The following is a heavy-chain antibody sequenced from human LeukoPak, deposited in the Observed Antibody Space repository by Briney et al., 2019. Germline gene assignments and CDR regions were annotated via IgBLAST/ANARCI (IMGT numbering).Heavy chain of an antibody. V-gene: IGHV3-23*01. CDR2: ISGSGGST. Sequence: GGSLRLSCAASGFTFRSFAMSWVRQAPGKGLEWVSAISGSGGSTYYADSVKGRFTISRDNSKNTLYLQMNSLRAEDTAVYYCASTPRKFRGVFGLFDYWGQGTLVTVSS. CDR3: ASTPRKFRGVFGLFDY. J-gene: IGHJ4*02. CDR1: GFTFRSFA. D-gene: IGHD3-10*02.